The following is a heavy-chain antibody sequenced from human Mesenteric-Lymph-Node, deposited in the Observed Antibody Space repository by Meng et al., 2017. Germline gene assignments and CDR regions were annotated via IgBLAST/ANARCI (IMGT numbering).Heavy chain of an antibody. CDR3: AGLTFTNYFDP. V-gene: IGHV4-30-4*01. CDR2: IYYSGNT. CDR1: GGSVSNGNYY. J-gene: IGHJ5*02. D-gene: IGHD4/OR15-4a*01. Sequence: QVQLQESGPGLVKPSQTLSLTCTASGGSVSNGNYYWSWIRQPPGKGLEWIGYIYYSGNTFYNPSLKSQVTISVDTSKNQFSLKLTSVTAADTAVYYCAGLTFTNYFDPWGQGTLVTVSS.